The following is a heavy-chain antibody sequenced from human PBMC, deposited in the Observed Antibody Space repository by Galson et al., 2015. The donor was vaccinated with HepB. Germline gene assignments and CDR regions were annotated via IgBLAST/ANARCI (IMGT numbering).Heavy chain of an antibody. V-gene: IGHV4-31*03. D-gene: IGHD7-27*01. J-gene: IGHJ6*03. CDR2: IYNSGSA. CDR1: GGSISSGRYY. Sequence: TLSLTCTVSGGSISSGRYYWSWIRLHPGRGLEWIGHIYNSGSAYYNPSLRSRVTISVDTSKNQFSLTLSSVTAADTAVYYCARVGLGSYYYSYMDVWGKGTTVTVSS. CDR3: ARVGLGSYYYSYMDV.